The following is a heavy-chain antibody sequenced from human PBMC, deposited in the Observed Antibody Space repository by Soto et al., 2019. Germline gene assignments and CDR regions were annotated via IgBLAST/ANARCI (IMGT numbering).Heavy chain of an antibody. Sequence: SETLSLTCTVFAGSINGYYWSWIRQPAGKGLEWIGRIYSSGTTNYNPSLKSRVTMSVDTSKDEFSLKLSSVTAADTGVYYCARGPYCGDNCYFDSWGQGALVTVSS. CDR1: AGSINGYY. V-gene: IGHV4-4*07. D-gene: IGHD2-21*02. CDR2: IYSSGTT. J-gene: IGHJ5*01. CDR3: ARGPYCGDNCYFDS.